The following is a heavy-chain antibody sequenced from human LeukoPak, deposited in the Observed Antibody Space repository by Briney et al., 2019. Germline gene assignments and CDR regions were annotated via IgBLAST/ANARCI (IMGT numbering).Heavy chain of an antibody. CDR2: INHNGST. CDR1: GGSFSGYY. CDR3: AGRGYSFPIGV. J-gene: IGHJ6*02. V-gene: IGHV4-34*01. D-gene: IGHD5-18*01. Sequence: SETLSLTCAVYGGSFSGYYWSWIRQPPGKGLEWIGEINHNGSTNYNPSLKSRVTISVDTSKNQFSLKLSSVTAADTAVYYCAGRGYSFPIGVWGQGTTVTVSS.